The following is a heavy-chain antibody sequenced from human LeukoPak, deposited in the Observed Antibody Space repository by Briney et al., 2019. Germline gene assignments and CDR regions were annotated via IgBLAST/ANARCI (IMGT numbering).Heavy chain of an antibody. CDR3: ASRLVAGAFDY. CDR1: GYTFTSYG. D-gene: IGHD6-19*01. V-gene: IGHV1-18*01. Sequence: ASVKVSCKASGYTFTSYGISWVRQAPGQGLEWMGWISAYNGNTNYAQKPQGRVTMTTDTSTSTAYMELRSLRSDDTAVYHCASRLVAGAFDYWGQGTLVTVSS. J-gene: IGHJ4*02. CDR2: ISAYNGNT.